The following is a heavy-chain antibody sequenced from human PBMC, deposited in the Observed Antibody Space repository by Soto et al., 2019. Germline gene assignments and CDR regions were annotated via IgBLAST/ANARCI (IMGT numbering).Heavy chain of an antibody. V-gene: IGHV3-21*01. CDR1: GFIFTSYS. CDR3: ARDRSADRFVQYFQH. J-gene: IGHJ1*01. Sequence: LRLSCAASGFIFTSYSMVWVRLAPGKGLEWVASISSGSDSIFYADSVKGRFTVSRDNAKNSLFLQMNNLRAEDTAVYFCARDRSADRFVQYFQHWGQGTQVTVSS. CDR2: ISSGSDSI. D-gene: IGHD6-19*01.